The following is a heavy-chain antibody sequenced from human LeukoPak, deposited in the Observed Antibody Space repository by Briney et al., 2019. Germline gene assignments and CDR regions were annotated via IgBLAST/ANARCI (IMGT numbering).Heavy chain of an antibody. CDR3: AREGRGGDWLLD. CDR1: GFTFSSYA. J-gene: IGHJ4*02. CDR2: ISGSGDNT. Sequence: GSLRLSCAASGFTFSSYAMSWVRQAPGKGLEWVSGISGSGDNTYYADSVKGRFTISRDNSKNTLYVQVNSLGTEDTAAYYCAREGRGGDWLLDWGQGTLVTVSS. V-gene: IGHV3-23*01. D-gene: IGHD3-9*01.